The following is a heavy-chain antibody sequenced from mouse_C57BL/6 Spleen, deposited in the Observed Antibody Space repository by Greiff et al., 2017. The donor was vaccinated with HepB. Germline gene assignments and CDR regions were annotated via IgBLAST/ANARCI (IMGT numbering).Heavy chain of an antibody. J-gene: IGHJ2*01. Sequence: DVMLVESGGGLVKPGGSLKLSCAASGFTFSSYAMSWVRQTPEKRLEWVATISDGGSYTYYPDNVKGRFTISRDNAKNNLYLQMSHLKSEDTAMYYWARDRRYGSSLDYWGQGTTLTVSS. D-gene: IGHD1-1*01. CDR3: ARDRRYGSSLDY. V-gene: IGHV5-4*01. CDR2: ISDGGSYT. CDR1: GFTFSSYA.